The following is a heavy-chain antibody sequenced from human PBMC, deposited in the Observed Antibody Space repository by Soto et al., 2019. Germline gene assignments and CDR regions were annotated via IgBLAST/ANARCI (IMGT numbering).Heavy chain of an antibody. Sequence: PGGSLRLSCAASGFTFSSYGMHWVCQAPGKGLEWVAVISYDGSNKYYADSVKGRFTISRDNSKNTLYLQMNSLRAEDTAVYYCATPQGGWYPPFDYWGQGTLVTVSS. V-gene: IGHV3-30*03. J-gene: IGHJ4*02. CDR1: GFTFSSYG. CDR3: ATPQGGWYPPFDY. D-gene: IGHD6-19*01. CDR2: ISYDGSNK.